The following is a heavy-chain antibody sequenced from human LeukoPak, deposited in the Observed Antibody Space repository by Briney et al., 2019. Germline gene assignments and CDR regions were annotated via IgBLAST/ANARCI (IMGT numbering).Heavy chain of an antibody. J-gene: IGHJ1*01. D-gene: IGHD3-22*01. V-gene: IGHV3-21*01. CDR3: AREPYDSSGYYSQYFQH. CDR1: GFSFSDAW. CDR2: ISSSSSYI. Sequence: GGSLRLSCAASGFSFSDAWMNWVRQAPGKGLEWVSSISSSSSYIYYADSVKGRFTISRDNAKNSLYLQMNSLRAEDTAVYYCAREPYDSSGYYSQYFQHWGQGTLVTVSS.